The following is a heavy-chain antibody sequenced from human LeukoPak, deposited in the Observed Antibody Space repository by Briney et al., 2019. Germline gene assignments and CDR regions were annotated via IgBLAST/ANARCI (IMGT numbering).Heavy chain of an antibody. D-gene: IGHD3-22*01. Sequence: GASVKVSCKASGGTFSSYAISWVRQAPGQGLEWMGRIIPILGIANYAQKFQGRVTITADKFTSTAYMELSSLRSEDTAVYYCARGLYDSSGYYAGDFDYWGQGTLVTVSS. V-gene: IGHV1-69*04. CDR2: IIPILGIA. CDR3: ARGLYDSSGYYAGDFDY. CDR1: GGTFSSYA. J-gene: IGHJ4*02.